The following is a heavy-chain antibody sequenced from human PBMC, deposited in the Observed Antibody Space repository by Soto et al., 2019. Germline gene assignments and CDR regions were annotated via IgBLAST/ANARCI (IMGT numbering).Heavy chain of an antibody. Sequence: GASVKVSCKASGYTFTGYYMHWVRQAPGQGLEWMGWINPNSGGTNYAQKFQGWVTMTRDTSISTAYMELSRLRSDDTAVYYCAAGYSGYDSLGFDPWGQGTLVTVSS. CDR3: AAGYSGYDSLGFDP. CDR2: INPNSGGT. CDR1: GYTFTGYY. J-gene: IGHJ5*02. V-gene: IGHV1-2*04. D-gene: IGHD5-12*01.